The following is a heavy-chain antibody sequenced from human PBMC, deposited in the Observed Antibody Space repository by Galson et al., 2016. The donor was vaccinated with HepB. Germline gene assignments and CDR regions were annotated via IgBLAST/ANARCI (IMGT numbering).Heavy chain of an antibody. J-gene: IGHJ4*02. V-gene: IGHV3-21*01. D-gene: IGHD1-26*01. CDR2: ISSSSSYI. CDR1: GFTFSSYS. Sequence: SLRLSCAASGFTFSSYSMNWVRQAPGKGLEWVSSISSSSSYIYYADSVKGRFTISRDNAKNSLYLQTNSLRAEDTAVYYCARGYIVGAIFDYWGQGTLVTVSS. CDR3: ARGYIVGAIFDY.